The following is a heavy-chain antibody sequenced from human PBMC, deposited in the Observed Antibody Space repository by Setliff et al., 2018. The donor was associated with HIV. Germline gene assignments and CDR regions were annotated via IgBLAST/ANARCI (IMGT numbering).Heavy chain of an antibody. J-gene: IGHJ6*02. Sequence: RTSETLSLTCSVSGYFISNGYYWAWIRQPPGKGLEWIANIYPSGSIWPSGTSNYNPSLKGRVTISLDMSQNQFSLKVNSVTAADTAIYYCARGGPAVAYAVDVWGQGTTVTVSS. CDR1: GYFISNGYY. D-gene: IGHD5-12*01. CDR2: IWPSGTS. V-gene: IGHV4-38-2*02. CDR3: ARGGPAVAYAVDV.